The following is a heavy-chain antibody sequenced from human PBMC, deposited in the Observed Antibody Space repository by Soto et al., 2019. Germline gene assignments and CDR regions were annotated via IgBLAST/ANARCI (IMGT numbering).Heavy chain of an antibody. D-gene: IGHD5-18*01. CDR1: GASMTRDF. CDR3: VRDLWGFSYDS. J-gene: IGHJ4*02. CDR2: ISHSGRT. Sequence: QVLLQESGPGLVKPSETLSLTCTVSGASMTRDFWNWIRQSPGKGLEWIGYISHSGRTNYNPSFKSRVTMSVDTSKNQFSLMLSSVTAADTAVYYCVRDLWGFSYDSWGQGALVTVSS. V-gene: IGHV4-59*01.